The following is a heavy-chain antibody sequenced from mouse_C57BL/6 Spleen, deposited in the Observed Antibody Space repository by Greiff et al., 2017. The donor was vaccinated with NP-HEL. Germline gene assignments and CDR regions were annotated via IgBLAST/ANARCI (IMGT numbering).Heavy chain of an antibody. D-gene: IGHD2-5*01. V-gene: IGHV3-6*01. CDR3: ARKGEYSNAMDY. J-gene: IGHJ4*01. Sequence: EVKLVESGPGLVKPSQSLSLTCSVTGYSITSGYYWNWIRQFPGNKLEWMGYISYDGSNNYNPSLKNRISITRDTSKNQFFLKLNSVTTEDTATYYCARKGEYSNAMDYWGQGTSVTVSS. CDR1: GYSITSGYY. CDR2: ISYDGSN.